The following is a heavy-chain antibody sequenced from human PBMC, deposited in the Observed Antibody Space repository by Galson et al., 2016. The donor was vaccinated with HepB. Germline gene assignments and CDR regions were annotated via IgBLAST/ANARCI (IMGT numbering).Heavy chain of an antibody. CDR3: ARVAFHGWFDP. CDR2: ISDDGSIK. CDR1: GFTLSSFG. J-gene: IGHJ5*02. V-gene: IGHV3-30*03. Sequence: SLRLSCAASGFTLSSFGMHWVRQAPGKGLEWVAVISDDGSIKYYADSVKGRFTISRDNSKNTLYLQMNSLRAEDTAVYYCARVAFHGWFDPWGQGTLVTVSS.